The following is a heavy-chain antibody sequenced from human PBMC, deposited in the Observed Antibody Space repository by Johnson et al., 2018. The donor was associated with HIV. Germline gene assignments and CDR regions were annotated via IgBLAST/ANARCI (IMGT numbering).Heavy chain of an antibody. V-gene: IGHV3-11*04. J-gene: IGHJ3*02. D-gene: IGHD4-23*01. Sequence: QVQLVESGGGVVQPGRSLRLSCAASGFTFSDYYLSWIRQAPGKGLEWVSYISSSGSTIFYAHSAKGRFTISRDNAKNSLYLQMNSLRAEGTAVYYCARATVESAFDIWGQGTMVTVSS. CDR2: ISSSGSTI. CDR3: ARATVESAFDI. CDR1: GFTFSDYY.